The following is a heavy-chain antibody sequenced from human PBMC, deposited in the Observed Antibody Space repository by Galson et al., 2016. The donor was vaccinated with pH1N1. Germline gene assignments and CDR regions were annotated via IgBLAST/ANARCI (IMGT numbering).Heavy chain of an antibody. D-gene: IGHD3-16*01. V-gene: IGHV3-30-3*01. CDR1: GFSLDTYA. CDR3: AREDWSYADTYYNGMDV. J-gene: IGHJ6*02. Sequence: SLRLSCAASGFSLDTYAMHWVRQVPGKGLEWVAFISYNGHDQSYADSLKGRFIISRDNSKNTLYLQLNSLRTEDTAVFYCAREDWSYADTYYNGMDVWGQGTTVTVPS. CDR2: ISYNGHDQ.